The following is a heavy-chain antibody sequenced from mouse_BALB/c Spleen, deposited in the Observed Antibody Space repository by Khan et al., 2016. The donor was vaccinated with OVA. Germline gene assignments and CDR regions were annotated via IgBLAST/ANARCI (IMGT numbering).Heavy chain of an antibody. J-gene: IGHJ2*01. CDR1: GFTFSSFG. V-gene: IGHV5-6*01. CDR3: ARQYSNSFFEY. CDR2: ISSGGSYT. D-gene: IGHD2-5*01. Sequence: EMMLVESGGDLVKPGGSLKLSCAASGFTFSSFGMSWIRQTPDKRLEWVATISSGGSYTYYPDSVKGRFTISRDNAKNTLYLQMSSLKSEDTAMYYCARQYSNSFFEYWGQGTTLTVSS.